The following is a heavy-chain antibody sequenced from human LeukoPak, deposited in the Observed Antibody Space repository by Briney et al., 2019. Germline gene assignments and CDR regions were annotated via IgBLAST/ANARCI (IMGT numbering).Heavy chain of an antibody. J-gene: IGHJ4*02. CDR2: INPSGGST. V-gene: IGHV1-46*01. CDR1: GYTFTSYY. D-gene: IGHD6-13*01. CDR3: ARVLVSGYSSSWAFDY. Sequence: ASVKVSCKASGYTFTSYYMHWVRQAPGQGLEWMGIINPSGGSTSYAQKFQGRVTMTRDMSTSTVYMELSSLRSEDTAVYYCARVLVSGYSSSWAFDYGGQGTLVTVSS.